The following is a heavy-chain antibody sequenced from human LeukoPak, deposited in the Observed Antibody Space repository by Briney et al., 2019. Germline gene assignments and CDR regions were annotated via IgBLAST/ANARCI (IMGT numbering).Heavy chain of an antibody. D-gene: IGHD1-26*01. J-gene: IGHJ6*02. CDR2: INHSGST. CDR3: ARDSEWELLYWDYYYYGMDV. CDR1: GGSISSYY. V-gene: IGHV4-34*01. Sequence: KTSETLSLTCTVSGGSISSYYWSWIRQPPGKGLEWIGEINHSGSTNYNPSLKSRVTISVDTSKNQFSLKLSSVTAADTAVYYCARDSEWELLYWDYYYYGMDVWGQGTTVTVSS.